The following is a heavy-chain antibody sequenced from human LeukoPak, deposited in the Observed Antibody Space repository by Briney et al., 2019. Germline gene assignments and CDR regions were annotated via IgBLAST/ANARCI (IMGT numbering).Heavy chain of an antibody. D-gene: IGHD1-14*01. CDR3: ARGHNSLSGVGDY. J-gene: IGHJ4*02. CDR2: ISSDGCGT. Sequence: GGSLTLSCAASGFTLSNLAMNGVRQSRGEGLEYVSAISSDGCGTYYANSVKGRFTVSRDNSKNTLYLQMGSLRTEDMAVYYCARGHNSLSGVGDYWGQGTLVTVSS. V-gene: IGHV3-64*01. CDR1: GFTLSNLA.